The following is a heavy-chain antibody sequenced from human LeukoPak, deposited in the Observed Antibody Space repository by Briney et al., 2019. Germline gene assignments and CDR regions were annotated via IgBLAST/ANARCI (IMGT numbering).Heavy chain of an antibody. CDR1: GYTFTSYY. CDR2: FDPEDGET. J-gene: IGHJ4*02. CDR3: ATSLSELLYY. V-gene: IGHV1-24*01. Sequence: ASVKVSCKASGYTFTSYYMHWVRQAPGKGLEWMGGFDPEDGETIYAQKFQGRVTMTEDTSTDTAYMELSSLRSEDTAVYYCATSLSELLYYWGQGTLVTVSS. D-gene: IGHD1-26*01.